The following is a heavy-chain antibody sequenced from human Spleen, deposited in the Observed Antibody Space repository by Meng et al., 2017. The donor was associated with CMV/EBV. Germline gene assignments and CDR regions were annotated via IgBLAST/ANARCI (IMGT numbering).Heavy chain of an antibody. CDR1: GFTLSTFW. CDR3: ARGDRDNWNDGIDY. V-gene: IGHV3-74*01. D-gene: IGHD1-1*01. Sequence: GGSLRLSCAASGFTLSTFWMHWVRQAPGKGLVWVSHINSDGRTTTFADSVKGRFTISRDNAKNTLYLQMTSLRAEDTAVYYCARGDRDNWNDGIDYWGQGTLVTVSS. CDR2: INSDGRTT. J-gene: IGHJ4*02.